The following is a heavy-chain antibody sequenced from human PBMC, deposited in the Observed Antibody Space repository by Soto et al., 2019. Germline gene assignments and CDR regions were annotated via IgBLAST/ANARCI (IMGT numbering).Heavy chain of an antibody. V-gene: IGHV4-30-2*01. CDR3: ARVKVGDLFRFNWF. J-gene: IGHJ5*01. D-gene: IGHD3-3*01. Sequence: TSETLSLTCTVSGGSISSGNFSWTWIRQPPGKGLEWIAYIFHTGSTFYNSSLKPRVSISVDRSKNQFSLKLKSVTETDMAVYYCARVKVGDLFRFNWF. CDR1: GGSISSGNFS. CDR2: IFHTGST.